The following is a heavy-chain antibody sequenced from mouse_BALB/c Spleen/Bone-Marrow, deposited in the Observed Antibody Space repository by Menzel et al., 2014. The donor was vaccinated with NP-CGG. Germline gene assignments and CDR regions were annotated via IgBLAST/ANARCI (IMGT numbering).Heavy chain of an antibody. Sequence: VHLVESGAELVKPGASVMMSCKASGYNFTSYCMNWVMQRPGQGLEWIGGIDPNDNYINYNQKVKDKDTLTVDKSSSTAYMQLSSLTSEDSAVYYCARSRELDGDGYFDFWGAGTTVTVSS. D-gene: IGHD2-13*01. V-gene: IGHV1S126*01. CDR3: ARSRELDGDGYFDF. CDR2: IDPNDNYI. CDR1: GYNFTSYC. J-gene: IGHJ1*01.